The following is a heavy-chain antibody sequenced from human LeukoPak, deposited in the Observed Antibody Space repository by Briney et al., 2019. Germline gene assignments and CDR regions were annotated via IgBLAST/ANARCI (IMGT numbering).Heavy chain of an antibody. CDR1: GGSISSGSYY. Sequence: SQTLSLTCTVSGGSISSGSYYWSWIRQPAGKGLEWIGRIYTSGSTNYNPSLKSRVTISVDTSKNQFSLKLSSVTAADTAVYYCARQQPVPSPFDYWGQGTLVTVSS. V-gene: IGHV4-61*02. J-gene: IGHJ4*02. D-gene: IGHD6-13*01. CDR3: ARQQPVPSPFDY. CDR2: IYTSGST.